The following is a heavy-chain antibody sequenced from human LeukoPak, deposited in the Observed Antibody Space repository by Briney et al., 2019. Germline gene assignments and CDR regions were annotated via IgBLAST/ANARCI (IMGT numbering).Heavy chain of an antibody. J-gene: IGHJ5*02. D-gene: IGHD1-26*01. Sequence: SVKVSCKASGGTCSSYAISWVRQAPGQGLEWMGRIIPIFGTANYAQKFQGRVTITTDESTSTAYMELSSLRSEDTAVYYCARDIGLGWFDPWGQGTLVTVSS. CDR1: GGTCSSYA. V-gene: IGHV1-69*05. CDR2: IIPIFGTA. CDR3: ARDIGLGWFDP.